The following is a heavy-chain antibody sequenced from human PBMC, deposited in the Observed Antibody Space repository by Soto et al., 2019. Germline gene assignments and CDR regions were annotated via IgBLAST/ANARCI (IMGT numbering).Heavy chain of an antibody. CDR2: IKTDGTDT. Sequence: EVQLVESGGGLVQPGGSLRLSCAASGFTFSSYWMHWVRKAPGKGLVWVSRIKTDGTDTHYADSVKGRFTISRDNAKNTLYLQMNSLRGDDTAVYYCARPRTSDGAYDLWGQGTMVIVAS. CDR3: ARPRTSDGAYDL. J-gene: IGHJ3*01. V-gene: IGHV3-74*01. CDR1: GFTFSSYW.